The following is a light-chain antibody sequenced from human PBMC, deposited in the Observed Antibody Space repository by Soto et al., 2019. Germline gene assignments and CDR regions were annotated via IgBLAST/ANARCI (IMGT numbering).Light chain of an antibody. V-gene: IGLV1-51*01. J-gene: IGLJ3*02. Sequence: QSVLTQPPSVSAAPGQKVTISCFGSSSNSGEKDVSWYQQVPGTAPKLLIYENYNRPSEVPDRFSGSKSGKSATLDITGLQTGDEADYYCETWELSLSAVVFGGGTKLTVL. CDR2: ENY. CDR1: SSNSGEKD. CDR3: ETWELSLSAVV.